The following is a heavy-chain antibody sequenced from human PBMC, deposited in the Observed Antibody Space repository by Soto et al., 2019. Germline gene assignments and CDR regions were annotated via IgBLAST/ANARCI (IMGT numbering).Heavy chain of an antibody. CDR3: TTERLPSRMQLWEY. CDR1: GFTFSNAW. V-gene: IGHV3-15*01. CDR2: IKSKTDGGTT. D-gene: IGHD5-18*01. J-gene: IGHJ4*02. Sequence: GGSLRLSCAASGFTFSNAWMSWVRQAPGKGLEWVGRIKSKTDGGTTDYAAPVKGRFTISRDDSKNTLYLQMNSLKTEDTAVYYCTTERLPSRMQLWEYWGQGTLVTVSS.